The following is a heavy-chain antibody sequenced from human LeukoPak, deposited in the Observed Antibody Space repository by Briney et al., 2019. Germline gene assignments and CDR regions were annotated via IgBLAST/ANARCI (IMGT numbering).Heavy chain of an antibody. D-gene: IGHD3-16*01. Sequence: GASVKVSCKASGGTFSSYAISWVRQAPGQGLEWMGGIIPIFGTANYAQKFQGRVTITADESTSTAYMELSSLRSEDTAVYYCATLMITQNWFDPWGQGTLVTVSS. V-gene: IGHV1-69*13. CDR2: IIPIFGTA. CDR1: GGTFSSYA. CDR3: ATLMITQNWFDP. J-gene: IGHJ5*02.